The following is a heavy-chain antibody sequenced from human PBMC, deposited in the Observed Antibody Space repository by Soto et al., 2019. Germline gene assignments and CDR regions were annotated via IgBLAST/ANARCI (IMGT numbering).Heavy chain of an antibody. CDR2: INHSGST. D-gene: IGHD3-22*01. CDR1: GGSFSSYY. J-gene: IGHJ4*02. CDR3: ARGHIYYDSSGYYQFFDY. Sequence: SETLSLTCAVYGGSFSSYYWSWIRQPPGKGLEWIGEINHSGSTNYNPSLKSRVTISVDTSKNQFSLKLSSVTAADTAVYYCARGHIYYDSSGYYQFFDYWGQGTLVTVSS. V-gene: IGHV4-34*01.